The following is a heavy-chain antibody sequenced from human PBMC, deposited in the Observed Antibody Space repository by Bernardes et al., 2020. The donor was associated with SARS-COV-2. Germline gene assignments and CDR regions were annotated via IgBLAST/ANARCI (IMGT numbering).Heavy chain of an antibody. CDR2: IWHDGRRA. J-gene: IGHJ5*01. Sequence: PGQRLVFLALIWHDGRRAYYVDFVKGRFAISKDNSNNTLYLQMNNLRVEDTALYRCETEYGEGLESWGKWTLVNVSS. CDR3: ETEYGEGLES. V-gene: IGHV3-33*01. D-gene: IGHD4-17*01.